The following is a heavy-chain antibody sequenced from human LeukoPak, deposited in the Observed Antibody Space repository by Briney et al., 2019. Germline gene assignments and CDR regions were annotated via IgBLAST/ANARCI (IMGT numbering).Heavy chain of an antibody. CDR1: GGSISSGDYY. CDR2: INHSGGT. V-gene: IGHV4-30-4*01. J-gene: IGHJ3*02. CDR3: ARGSDTAFLAFDI. Sequence: PSQTLSLTCTVSGGSISSGDYYWSWIRQPPGKSLEWIGEINHSGGTNYNPSLKSRVTISVDTSKNQFSLKLSSVTAADTAVYYCARGSDTAFLAFDIWGQGTMVTVSS. D-gene: IGHD5-18*01.